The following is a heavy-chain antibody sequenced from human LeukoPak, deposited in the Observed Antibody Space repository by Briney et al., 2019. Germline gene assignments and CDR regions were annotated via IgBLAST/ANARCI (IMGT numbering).Heavy chain of an antibody. Sequence: SVKVSCKSSGATLRGYAISWVRQAPGQGLEWMGGIIPIFGTAKYAQKFQGRVTITADESTSTAYMELSSLRSEDTAVYYCASPPYYDGSGYWSGFDYWGQGTLVTVSS. D-gene: IGHD3-22*01. CDR2: IIPIFGTA. CDR3: ASPPYYDGSGYWSGFDY. CDR1: GATLRGYA. V-gene: IGHV1-69*13. J-gene: IGHJ4*02.